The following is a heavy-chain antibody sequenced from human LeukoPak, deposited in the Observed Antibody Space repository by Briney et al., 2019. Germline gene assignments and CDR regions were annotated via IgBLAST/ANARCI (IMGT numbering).Heavy chain of an antibody. CDR3: AKDPHTGYSFAY. V-gene: IGHV3-23*01. D-gene: IGHD5-18*01. CDR2: LSGSGGST. Sequence: PGGSLRLSCVFSGFTFSSYAMSWLRQAPGKGLEWVSSLSGSGGSTYYADSVKGRFTISRDNSKNTLYLQMNSLRVEDTAVYYCAKDPHTGYSFAYWGQGTLVTVSS. J-gene: IGHJ4*02. CDR1: GFTFSSYA.